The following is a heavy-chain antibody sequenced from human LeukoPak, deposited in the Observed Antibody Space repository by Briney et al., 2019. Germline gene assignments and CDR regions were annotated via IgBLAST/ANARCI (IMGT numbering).Heavy chain of an antibody. CDR1: GYTFTSYY. J-gene: IGHJ3*02. D-gene: IGHD6-19*01. CDR2: INPSGGST. CDR3: ASGYSSGVDAFDI. V-gene: IGHV1-46*01. Sequence: ASVKVSCKASGYTFTSYYMHWVRQAPGQGLEWMGIINPSGGSTSYAQKFQGRVTMTRDMSTSTVYMELSSLRSEDTAVYYCASGYSSGVDAFDIWGQGTMVTVSS.